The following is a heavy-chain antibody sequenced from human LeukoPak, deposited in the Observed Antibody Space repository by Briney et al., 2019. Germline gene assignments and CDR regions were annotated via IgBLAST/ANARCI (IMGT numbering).Heavy chain of an antibody. Sequence: GGSLRLSCAASGFTFSSSSMNWVRQAPGRGLEWVSSISSTSSYIYFADSVKGRFTISRDNVKNSLYLQMNSLRVEDTAVYYCARRYCTSTNCYAFDDWGQGTLVTVSS. CDR1: GFTFSSSS. CDR2: ISSTSSYI. CDR3: ARRYCTSTNCYAFDD. J-gene: IGHJ4*02. D-gene: IGHD2-2*01. V-gene: IGHV3-21*01.